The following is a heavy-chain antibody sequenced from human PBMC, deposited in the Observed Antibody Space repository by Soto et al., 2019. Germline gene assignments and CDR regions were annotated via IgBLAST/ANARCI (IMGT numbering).Heavy chain of an antibody. D-gene: IGHD5-18*01. CDR1: GFSVSSNGAR. V-gene: IGHV2-5*02. CDR3: VQGALGSYGQVYFDY. CDR2: IYWDDDK. Sequence: QITLKESGPPLVKPTQTLTLTCSLSGFSVSSNGARVGWIRQPPGKALEWLALIYWDDDKKYNPSLKSRLTITKDTSENQVVLTVTDVDPADTATYYCVQGALGSYGQVYFDYWGQGTLVTVSS. J-gene: IGHJ4*02.